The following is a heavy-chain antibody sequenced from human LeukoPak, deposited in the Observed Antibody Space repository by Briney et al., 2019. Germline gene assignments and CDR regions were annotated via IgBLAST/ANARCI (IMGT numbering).Heavy chain of an antibody. CDR1: EYTATEFS. D-gene: IGHD3-3*01. J-gene: IGHJ4*02. CDR2: YDPDSAEK. V-gene: IGHV1-24*01. Sequence: GASVKVSCKFFEYTATEFSIHWVRQAPGKGLEWMGGYDPDSAEKDFARKFQGRVTMTEDTSTNTAYMELASLTSEDTAVYYCATGQTTPVLVDTLHFWGQGTLVSVSS. CDR3: ATGQTTPVLVDTLHF.